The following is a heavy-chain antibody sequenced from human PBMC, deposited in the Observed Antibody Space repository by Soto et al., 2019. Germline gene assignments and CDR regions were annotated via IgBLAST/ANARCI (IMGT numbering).Heavy chain of an antibody. V-gene: IGHV4-34*01. CDR2: INHRGST. CDR3: TRAARFPRSWLDL. D-gene: IGHD6-25*01. CDR1: GGSFSGYY. J-gene: IGHJ6*02. Sequence: SETLSLTCAVYGGSFSGYYWRLIRQPTGKGLEGIGEINHRGSTNYNPSLQTRITISLDTSNNQFSLKMTSLTAADTAMYFCTRAARFPRSWLDLWGQGTTVTVSS.